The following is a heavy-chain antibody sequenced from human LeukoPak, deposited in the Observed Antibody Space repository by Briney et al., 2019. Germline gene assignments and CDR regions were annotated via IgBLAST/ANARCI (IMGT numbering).Heavy chain of an antibody. CDR3: ARRVPQWLAYYYYYYMDV. D-gene: IGHD6-19*01. CDR1: GGSFSGYY. J-gene: IGHJ6*03. Sequence: KASETLSLTCAVYGGSFSGYYWSWIRQPPGKGLEWIGEINHSGSTNYNPSLKSRVTISVDTSKNQFSLKLSSVTAADTAVYYCARRVPQWLAYYYYYYMDVWGKGTTVTISS. CDR2: INHSGST. V-gene: IGHV4-34*01.